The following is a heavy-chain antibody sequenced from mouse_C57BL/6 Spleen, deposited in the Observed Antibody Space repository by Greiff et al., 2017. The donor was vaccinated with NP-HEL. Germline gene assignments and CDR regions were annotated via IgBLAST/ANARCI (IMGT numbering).Heavy chain of an antibody. CDR2: IYPGDGDT. CDR1: GYAFSSYW. V-gene: IGHV1-80*01. Sequence: VKLMESGAELVKPGASVKISCKASGYAFSSYWMNWVKQRPGKGLEWIGQIYPGDGDTNYNGKFKGKATLTADKSSSTAYMQLSSLTSEDSAVYFCANSNYGGAWFAYWGQGTLVTVSA. J-gene: IGHJ3*01. CDR3: ANSNYGGAWFAY. D-gene: IGHD2-5*01.